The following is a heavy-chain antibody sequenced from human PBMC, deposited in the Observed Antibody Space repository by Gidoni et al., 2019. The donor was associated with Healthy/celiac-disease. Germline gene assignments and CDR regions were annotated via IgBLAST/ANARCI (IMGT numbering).Heavy chain of an antibody. CDR1: GGSFSGYY. CDR3: ARDEYSYGYVAGY. J-gene: IGHJ4*02. CDR2: INHSGST. Sequence: QVQLQQWGAGLLKPSETLSLTCAVYGGSFSGYYWSWIRQPPGKGLEWIGEINHSGSTNYNPSLKSRVTISVDTSKNQFSPKLSSVTAADTAVYYCARDEYSYGYVAGYWGQGTLVTVSS. D-gene: IGHD5-18*01. V-gene: IGHV4-34*01.